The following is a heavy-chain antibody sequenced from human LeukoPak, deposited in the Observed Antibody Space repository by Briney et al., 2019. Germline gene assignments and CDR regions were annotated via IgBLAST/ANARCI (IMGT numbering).Heavy chain of an antibody. CDR1: GFTFSSYE. J-gene: IGHJ4*02. V-gene: IGHV3-48*03. CDR2: ISSSGSII. Sequence: PGGSLRLSCAASGFTFSSYEMNWVRQAPGEGLEWVSYISSSGSIIYYADSVQSRFTISRDNAKTSLYLQMNSRRAEDTAVYYCSSQPRRFSSPVWFDYWGQGTLVTVSS. CDR3: SSQPRRFSSPVWFDY. D-gene: IGHD5-18*01.